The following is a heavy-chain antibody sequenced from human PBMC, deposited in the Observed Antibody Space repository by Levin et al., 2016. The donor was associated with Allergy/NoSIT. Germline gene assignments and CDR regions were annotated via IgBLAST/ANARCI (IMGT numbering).Heavy chain of an antibody. CDR2: IDTTGTT. CDR3: ARGQIAVAGSYYFDY. V-gene: IGHV4-4*07. D-gene: IGHD6-19*01. J-gene: IGHJ4*02. CDR1: GVPINTQS. Sequence: SETLSLTCTVTGVPINTQSWSWLRQPAGKGLEWIGRIDTTGTTNYYPSLRGRVTMSVDTSKNHFSLRLSSVTAADTAVYYCARGQIAVAGSYYFDYWGQGTLVTVSS.